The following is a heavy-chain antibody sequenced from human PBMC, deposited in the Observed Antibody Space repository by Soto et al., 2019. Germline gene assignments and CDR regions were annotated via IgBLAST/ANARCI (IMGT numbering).Heavy chain of an antibody. CDR2: VSIGGST. Sequence: DVQLLESGGGLVQPEGSLRLSCAASGFTFSSYAMGWVRQGPGKGLEWVAVVSIGGSTHYADSVRGRFTISSDNSKNTLSLQMTSLTAEDTAVYFCAKRRGAGGHFDYWGQGALVTVSS. D-gene: IGHD2-15*01. CDR1: GFTFSSYA. J-gene: IGHJ4*02. V-gene: IGHV3-23*01. CDR3: AKRRGAGGHFDY.